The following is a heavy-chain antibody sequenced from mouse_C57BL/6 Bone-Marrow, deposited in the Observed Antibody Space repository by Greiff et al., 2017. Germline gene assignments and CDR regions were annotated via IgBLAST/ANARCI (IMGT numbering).Heavy chain of an antibody. D-gene: IGHD1-1*01. CDR2: IRNKANGYTT. J-gene: IGHJ4*01. V-gene: IGHV7-3*01. Sequence: EVKLMESGGGLVQPGGSLSLSCAASGFTFTDYYVSWVRQPPGTALEWLGFIRNKANGYTTEYSASVKGRFTISRDNSQSILYLQMNALRAEDSATYYCARYGAVVAPYYAMDYWGQGTSVTVSS. CDR1: GFTFTDYY. CDR3: ARYGAVVAPYYAMDY.